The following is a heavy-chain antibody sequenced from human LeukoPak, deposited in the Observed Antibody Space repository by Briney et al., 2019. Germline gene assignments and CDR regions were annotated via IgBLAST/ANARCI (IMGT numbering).Heavy chain of an antibody. CDR2: IYTSGST. CDR3: ARESRGVAAAGYFDY. D-gene: IGHD6-13*01. V-gene: IGHV4-4*07. Sequence: PSETLSLTCTVSGGSTSSYYWSWIRQPAGKGLEWIGRIYTSGSTNYNPSLKSRVTMSVDTSKNQFSLKLSSVTAADTAVYYCARESRGVAAAGYFDYWGQGTLVTVSS. CDR1: GGSTSSYY. J-gene: IGHJ4*02.